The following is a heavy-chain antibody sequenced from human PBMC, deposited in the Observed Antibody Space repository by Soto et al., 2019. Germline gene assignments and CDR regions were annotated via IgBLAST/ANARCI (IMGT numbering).Heavy chain of an antibody. J-gene: IGHJ4*02. V-gene: IGHV4-59*01. CDR2: IHKTGNT. CDR1: ASSMANYL. D-gene: IGHD2-2*01. Sequence: TLSLTCSVSASSMANYLWSWIRQTPGGGLEWIGYIHKTGNTHYNPTLKRPVIISIDTSKTQFSLSLSSVTAADTAVYYCARGPFFARYQPFDSWGPGTLVTVSS. CDR3: ARGPFFARYQPFDS.